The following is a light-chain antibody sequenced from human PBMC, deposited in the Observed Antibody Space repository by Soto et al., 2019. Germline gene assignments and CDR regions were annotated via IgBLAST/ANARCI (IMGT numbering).Light chain of an antibody. J-gene: IGKJ1*01. Sequence: EIQMTQSPSSLSASVGDRVTITCRASQSISSYLNWYQQKPGKAPKLLIYAASSLQSGVPSRFSGSGSGTDFTLTISSLQPEDFATYYCQQSYSTLQWTFGQGTKVDIK. CDR1: QSISSY. CDR2: AAS. V-gene: IGKV1-39*01. CDR3: QQSYSTLQWT.